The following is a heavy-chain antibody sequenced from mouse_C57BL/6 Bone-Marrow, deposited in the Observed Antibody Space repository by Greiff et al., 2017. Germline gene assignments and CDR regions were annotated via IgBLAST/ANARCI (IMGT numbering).Heavy chain of an antibody. D-gene: IGHD2-3*01. CDR2: IDPETGGT. V-gene: IGHV1-15*01. CDR3: TVGYYAY. CDR1: GYTFTDYE. Sequence: QAQLQQSGAELVRPGASVTLSCKASGYTFTDYEMHWVKQTPVHGLEWIGAIDPETGGTAYNQKFKGKAILTADKSSSTAYMELRSLTSEDSAVYYCTVGYYAYWGQGTLVTVSA. J-gene: IGHJ3*01.